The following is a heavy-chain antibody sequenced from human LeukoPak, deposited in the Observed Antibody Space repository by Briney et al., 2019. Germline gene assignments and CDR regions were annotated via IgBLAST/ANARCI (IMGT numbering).Heavy chain of an antibody. Sequence: GGSLRLSCVASGFSFSTYSMNWVRQAPGKGLEWVSCISSSGDNINYADSLKGRFTISRDNARNSLHLQMNSLGAEDTAVYYCAKDLWVVSDPDAFDIWGQGTMVTVSS. CDR3: AKDLWVVSDPDAFDI. D-gene: IGHD3-16*01. CDR2: ISSSGDNI. J-gene: IGHJ3*02. CDR1: GFSFSTYS. V-gene: IGHV3-21*01.